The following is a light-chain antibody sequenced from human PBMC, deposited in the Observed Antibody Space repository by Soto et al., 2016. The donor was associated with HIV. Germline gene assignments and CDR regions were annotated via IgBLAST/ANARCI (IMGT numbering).Light chain of an antibody. CDR3: QQYNSYPYT. CDR2: KAS. V-gene: IGKV1-5*03. CDR1: QSIDKW. J-gene: IGKJ2*01. Sequence: DVQMTQSPSTLSASVGDRVTITCRASQSIDKWVAWYQQKPGKAPKLLIYKASTLEGGVQLRFSGSGSGTDFTLTIRSLQPDDFATYYCQQYNSYPYTFGQGTKTGDQT.